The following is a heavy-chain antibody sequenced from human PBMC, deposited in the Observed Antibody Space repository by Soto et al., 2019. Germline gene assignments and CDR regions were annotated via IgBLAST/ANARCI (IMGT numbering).Heavy chain of an antibody. Sequence: SETLSLTWAVSGGSIRSNNWWSLVRQPPLKGLEWIGEIYHSGSTNYNPSLKSRVTISVDKSKNQFSLKLSSVTAADTAVYYCARRKTALNWFDPWGQGPLVTVSS. CDR1: GGSIRSNNW. J-gene: IGHJ5*02. D-gene: IGHD2-21*02. CDR2: IYHSGST. V-gene: IGHV4-4*02. CDR3: ARRKTALNWFDP.